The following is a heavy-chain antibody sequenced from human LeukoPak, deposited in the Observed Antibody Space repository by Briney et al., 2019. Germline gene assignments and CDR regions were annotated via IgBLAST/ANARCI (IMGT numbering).Heavy chain of an antibody. CDR2: INHSGST. V-gene: IGHV4-34*01. CDR1: GGSFSGYY. J-gene: IGHJ4*02. CDR3: ASKRPKYYFDY. Sequence: SETLSLTCVVYGGSFSGYYWSWIRQPPGKGLEWIGEINHSGSTNYNPSLKSRVTISVDTSKNQFSLKLSSVTAADTAVYYCASKRPKYYFDYWGQGTLVTVSS.